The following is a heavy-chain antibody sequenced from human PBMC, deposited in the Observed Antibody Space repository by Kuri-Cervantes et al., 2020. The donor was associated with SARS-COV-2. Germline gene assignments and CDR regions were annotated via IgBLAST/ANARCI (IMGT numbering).Heavy chain of an antibody. CDR2: ISAYNGNT. CDR3: ASRVREDYGEDY. D-gene: IGHD4-17*01. Sequence: GGSLRLSCKASGYTFTGYYMHWVRQAPGQGLEWMGWISAYNGNTNYAQKLQGRVTMTTDTSTSTAYMELRSLRSDDTAVYYCASRVREDYGEDYWGQGTLVTVSS. J-gene: IGHJ4*02. V-gene: IGHV1-18*04. CDR1: GYTFTGYY.